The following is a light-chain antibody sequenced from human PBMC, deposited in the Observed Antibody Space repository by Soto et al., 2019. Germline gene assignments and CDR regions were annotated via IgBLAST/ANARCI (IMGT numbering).Light chain of an antibody. J-gene: IGKJ4*01. V-gene: IGKV1-39*01. CDR3: QQSYSSWAT. Sequence: DIQMTQSPSSLSASVGDRVTITCRARQSISNYLNWYQLKPGKVPKLLIYAASTLKTGVPSRFSGSGSGTDFTLTIRGLQPDDSASYYCQQSYSSWATFGGGTKVEIK. CDR1: QSISNY. CDR2: AAS.